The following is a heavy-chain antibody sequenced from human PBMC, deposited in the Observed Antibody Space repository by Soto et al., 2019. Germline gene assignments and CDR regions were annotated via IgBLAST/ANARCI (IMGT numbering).Heavy chain of an antibody. Sequence: QVQLVQAGAEVKKPGASVKVSCKASGGTFSSYAISWVRQAPGQGLEWMRGIIPIFGTANYAKKFQGRVTITADESTSTDYMELSSLRSDDTAVYYCERGGGGYCSGCSCFSLDYWGQGTLVTVSS. V-gene: IGHV1-69*01. J-gene: IGHJ4*02. D-gene: IGHD2-15*01. CDR2: IIPIFGTA. CDR1: GGTFSSYA. CDR3: ERGGGGYCSGCSCFSLDY.